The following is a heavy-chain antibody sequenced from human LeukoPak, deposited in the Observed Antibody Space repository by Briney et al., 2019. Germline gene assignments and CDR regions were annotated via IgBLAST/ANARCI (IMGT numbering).Heavy chain of an antibody. CDR2: ISSGSHYI. Sequence: GGSLSLSCAASGFTFSSYTMNWVRQAPGMGLEWVSTISSGSHYIYYADSLKGRFTISRDNAKNSMFLQMNSLRAEDTAVYYCARGSLSSGSHYNDFWGQGTLVTVSS. V-gene: IGHV3-21*01. CDR1: GFTFSSYT. CDR3: ARGSLSSGSHYNDF. J-gene: IGHJ4*02. D-gene: IGHD3-10*01.